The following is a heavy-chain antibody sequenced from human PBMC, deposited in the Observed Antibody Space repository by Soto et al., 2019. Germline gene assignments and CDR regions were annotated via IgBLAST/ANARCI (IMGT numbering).Heavy chain of an antibody. CDR2: INHSGST. J-gene: IGHJ4*02. CDR1: GGSFSGYY. Sequence: SETLSLTCAVYGGSFSGYYWSWIRQPPGKGLEWIGEINHSGSTNYNPSLKSRVTISVDTSKNQFSLKLSSVTAADTAVYYCAPGLAVAGTVYWDQGTLVTVSS. V-gene: IGHV4-34*01. CDR3: APGLAVAGTVY. D-gene: IGHD6-19*01.